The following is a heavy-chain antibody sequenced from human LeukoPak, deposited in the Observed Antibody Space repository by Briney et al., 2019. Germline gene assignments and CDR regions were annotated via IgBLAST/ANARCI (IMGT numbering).Heavy chain of an antibody. CDR1: GASISSYY. J-gene: IGHJ4*02. D-gene: IGHD6-13*01. V-gene: IGHV4-59*01. CDR2: IHDSGST. Sequence: PSETLSLTCTVSGASISSYYWSWIRLPPGKRLEWIGYIHDSGSTNYNPSLKSRVTISVDTSKKQFSLKLSSVTAADTAVYYCARGYGSSWYYFDYWGQGTLVTASS. CDR3: ARGYGSSWYYFDY.